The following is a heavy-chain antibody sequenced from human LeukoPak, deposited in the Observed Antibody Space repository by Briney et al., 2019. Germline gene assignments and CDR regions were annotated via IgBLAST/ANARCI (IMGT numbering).Heavy chain of an antibody. Sequence: PGGSLRLSCAASGFTFSSYGMHWVRHAPGKGLEWVPVIWYDGSNKYYADSVKGRFTISRDNSKNTLYLQMNSLRAEDTAVYYCARDPHIVVVTAILNYYGMDVWGQGTTVSVSS. D-gene: IGHD2-21*02. CDR2: IWYDGSNK. CDR3: ARDPHIVVVTAILNYYGMDV. CDR1: GFTFSSYG. V-gene: IGHV3-33*01. J-gene: IGHJ6*02.